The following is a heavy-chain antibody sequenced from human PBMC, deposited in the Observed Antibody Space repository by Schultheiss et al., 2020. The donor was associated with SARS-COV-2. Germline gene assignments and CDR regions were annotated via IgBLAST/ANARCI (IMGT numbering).Heavy chain of an antibody. CDR3: ARVGGGCSSTSCYSPYYFDY. CDR2: ISAYNGNT. D-gene: IGHD2-2*01. V-gene: IGHV1-18*01. CDR1: GYTFTSYG. Sequence: ASVKVSCKASGYTFTSYGISWVRQAPGQGLEWMGWISAYNGNTNYIQKLKGRVTMTTDTSTSTVYMELSSLRSEDTGVYYCARVGGGCSSTSCYSPYYFDYWGQGTLVTVSS. J-gene: IGHJ4*02.